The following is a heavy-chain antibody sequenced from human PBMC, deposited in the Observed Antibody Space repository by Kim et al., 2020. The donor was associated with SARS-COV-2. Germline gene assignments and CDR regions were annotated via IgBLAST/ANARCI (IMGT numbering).Heavy chain of an antibody. V-gene: IGHV1-8*01. CDR1: GYTFTSYD. Sequence: ASVKVSCKASGYTFTSYDINWVRQATGQGLEWMGWMNPNSGNTGYAQKFQGRVTMTRNTSISTAYMELSSLRSEDTAVYYCARVLGYYYGMDVWCQGTTVTVSS. J-gene: IGHJ6*02. CDR2: MNPNSGNT. CDR3: ARVLGYYYGMDV.